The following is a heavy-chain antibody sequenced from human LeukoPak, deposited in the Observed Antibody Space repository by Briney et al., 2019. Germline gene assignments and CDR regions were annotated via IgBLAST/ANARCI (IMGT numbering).Heavy chain of an antibody. CDR1: GGSLTNANYY. D-gene: IGHD3-22*01. CDR3: ARGSYYYDNSGYFPPLDH. J-gene: IGHJ4*02. Sequence: SETLSLTCTVSGGSLTNANYYWSWIRQHPGRGLEWIGYIYFSGSTHYNPSLKSRVTMSVDTSRSQFSLQLTSVTAADTAVYYCARGSYYYDNSGYFPPLDHWGQGTLVTVSS. CDR2: IYFSGST. V-gene: IGHV4-31*03.